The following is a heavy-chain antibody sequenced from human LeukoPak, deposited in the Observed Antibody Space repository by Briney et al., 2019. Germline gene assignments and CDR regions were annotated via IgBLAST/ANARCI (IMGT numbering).Heavy chain of an antibody. Sequence: PGGSLRLSCEAFGFTFTSYSMTWVRQAPGKGLEWVSIISSGSSAIFSADALKGRFTISRDDAKNLLYLDMNSLRAEDTAVYYCARGHTAVTRHFDFWGQGTLVTVSS. CDR2: ISSGSSAI. CDR3: ARGHTAVTRHFDF. CDR1: GFTFTSYS. J-gene: IGHJ4*02. D-gene: IGHD4-17*01. V-gene: IGHV3-21*01.